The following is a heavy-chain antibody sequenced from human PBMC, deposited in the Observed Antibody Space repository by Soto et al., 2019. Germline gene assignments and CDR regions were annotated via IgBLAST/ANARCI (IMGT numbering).Heavy chain of an antibody. CDR1: GVTFSSYS. D-gene: IGHD1-1*01. V-gene: IGHV3-21*01. J-gene: IGHJ3*02. Sequence: GGSLRLSCAASGVTFSSYSMNWVRQAPGKGLEWVSSISSSSSYIYYADSVKGRFTISRDSAKNSLYLQMNSLRAEDTAVYYCARVVVTTSAFDIWGQGTMVTVSS. CDR2: ISSSSSYI. CDR3: ARVVVTTSAFDI.